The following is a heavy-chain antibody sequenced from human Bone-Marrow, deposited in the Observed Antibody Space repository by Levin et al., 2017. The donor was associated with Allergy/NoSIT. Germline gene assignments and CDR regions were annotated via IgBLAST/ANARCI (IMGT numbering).Heavy chain of an antibody. D-gene: IGHD2-21*02. Sequence: SQTLSLTCTVSGGSLLPSYWAWVRQPPGKGLEWIGYIYHSGRINYNPSLKSRLTISGDTSKNEFSLKLTSVTPADTAVHYCARATFPKVTSPPRLENWGQGTLVTVSS. J-gene: IGHJ4*02. CDR1: GGSLLPSY. CDR3: ARATFPKVTSPPRLEN. V-gene: IGHV4-59*01. CDR2: IYHSGRI.